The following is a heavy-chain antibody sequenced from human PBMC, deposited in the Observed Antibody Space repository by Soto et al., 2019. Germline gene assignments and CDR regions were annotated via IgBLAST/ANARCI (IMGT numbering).Heavy chain of an antibody. CDR2: ISYDGSNK. Sequence: GGSLRLSCAASGFTFSSYAMHWVRQAPGKGLEWVAVISYDGSNKYYADSVKGRFTISRDNSKNTLYLQMNSLRAEDTAVYYCAREGRFGELPDGMDVWGQGTTVTVSS. J-gene: IGHJ6*02. D-gene: IGHD3-10*01. CDR3: AREGRFGELPDGMDV. V-gene: IGHV3-30-3*01. CDR1: GFTFSSYA.